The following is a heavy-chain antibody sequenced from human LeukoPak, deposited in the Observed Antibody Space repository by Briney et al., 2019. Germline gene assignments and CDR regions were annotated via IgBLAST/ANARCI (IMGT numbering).Heavy chain of an antibody. CDR3: ARRRIQLWLGYNWFDP. D-gene: IGHD5-18*01. V-gene: IGHV4-34*01. CDR2: INQSGNS. Sequence: SETLSLTCDVNGGSLSGSYWSWIRQSPEKGLEWIGEINQSGNSNYNPSLKSRVTILVDTSKNRFSLKLSSVTAADTAVYYCARRRIQLWLGYNWFDPWGQGTLVTVSS. J-gene: IGHJ5*02. CDR1: GGSLSGSY.